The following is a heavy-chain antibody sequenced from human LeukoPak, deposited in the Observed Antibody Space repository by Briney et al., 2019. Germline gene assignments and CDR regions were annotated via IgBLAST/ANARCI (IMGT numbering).Heavy chain of an antibody. CDR3: ARQGVATAIDY. J-gene: IGHJ4*02. CDR2: ISASGNT. D-gene: IGHD2-21*02. CDR1: GGSISNYY. Sequence: SETLSLTCTVSGGSISNYYWSWIRQPAGKGLEWIGRISASGNTNYDPSLKSRITMSVDTSMNLFALKLSSVTAADTAVYYCARQGVATAIDYWGQGTLVTVSS. V-gene: IGHV4-4*07.